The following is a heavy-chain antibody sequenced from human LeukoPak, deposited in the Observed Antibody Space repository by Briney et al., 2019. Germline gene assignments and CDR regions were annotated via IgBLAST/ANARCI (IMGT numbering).Heavy chain of an antibody. D-gene: IGHD4-23*01. CDR2: ISYDGSNK. V-gene: IGHV3-30-3*01. J-gene: IGHJ6*02. Sequence: PGGSLRLSCAASGFTFSSYAMSWVRQAPGKGLEWVAVISYDGSNKYYADSVKGRFTVSRDNSKNTLYLQMNSLRAEDTAVYYCAREMDYGGNFRVGMDVWGQGTTVTVSS. CDR1: GFTFSSYA. CDR3: AREMDYGGNFRVGMDV.